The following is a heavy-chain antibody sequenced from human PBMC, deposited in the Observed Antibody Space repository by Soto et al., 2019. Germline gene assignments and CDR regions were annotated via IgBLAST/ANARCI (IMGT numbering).Heavy chain of an antibody. Sequence: SETXSLTCTVSGDPISGSYGWSWVRQPPGKGLEWIGEVSQSGNTNYNPSLMSRLTISVDKSKNQFSLRLTYVTAADTGIYYCAREVPGLREVNRNWFDPWGQGTLVTVSS. V-gene: IGHV4-4*02. J-gene: IGHJ5*02. D-gene: IGHD3-10*01. CDR3: AREVPGLREVNRNWFDP. CDR1: GDPISGSYG. CDR2: VSQSGNT.